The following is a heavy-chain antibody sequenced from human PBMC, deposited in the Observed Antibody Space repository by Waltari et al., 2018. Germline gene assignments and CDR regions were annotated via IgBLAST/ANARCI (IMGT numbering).Heavy chain of an antibody. CDR2: VSGSGGST. V-gene: IGHV3-23*01. D-gene: IGHD1-1*01. CDR1: GITFSNYA. J-gene: IGHJ4*02. Sequence: EVQLLESGGGLVQPGGSLRLSCAASGITFSNYAISWVRQAPGKGLEWVSIVSGSGGSTYYADSVKGRFTISRDNSKNTLYLQMNRLRVEDTAVYYCAERYNRGQGTLVTVSS. CDR3: AERYN.